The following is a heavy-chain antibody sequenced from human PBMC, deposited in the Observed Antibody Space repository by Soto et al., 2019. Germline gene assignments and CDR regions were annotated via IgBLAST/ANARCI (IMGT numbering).Heavy chain of an antibody. CDR3: VRVGGVPSSSTGVAC. D-gene: IGHD6-13*01. J-gene: IGHJ4*02. Sequence: SETLSLTCAVYGGSFCGYYWGWIRQPPGKGLEWIGSISYSGTTNSNPSLKSRVTVSVDMSKNQFSLRLTSVTAIDTAVYYCVRVGGVPSSSTGVACWGQGILVTVSS. V-gene: IGHV4-34*01. CDR1: GGSFCGYY. CDR2: ISYSGTT.